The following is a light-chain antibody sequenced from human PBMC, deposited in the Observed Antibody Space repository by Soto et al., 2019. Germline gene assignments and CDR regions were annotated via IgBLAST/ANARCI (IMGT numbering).Light chain of an antibody. CDR1: SSNIGAGYD. V-gene: IGLV1-40*01. CDR2: GNS. J-gene: IGLJ2*01. Sequence: QSVLTQPPSVSGAPGQRVIISCTGSSSNIGAGYDVHWYQQLPGTAPKLLIYGNSNRASGVPDRFSGSKSGTSASLAITGLQAEDEADYYCQSYDSSLSGSVVFGGGTKLTVL. CDR3: QSYDSSLSGSVV.